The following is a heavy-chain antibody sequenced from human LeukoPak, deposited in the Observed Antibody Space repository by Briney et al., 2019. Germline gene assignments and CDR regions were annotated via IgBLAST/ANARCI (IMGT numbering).Heavy chain of an antibody. CDR3: ARLLDGGYSYGSTKYYFDY. CDR2: IYHSGST. Sequence: SETLSLTCTVSGYSISSGYYWGWIRQPPGKGLEWIGSIYHSGSTYYNPSLKSRVTISVDTSKNQFSLKLSSVTAADTAVYYCARLLDGGYSYGSTKYYFDYWGQGTLVTVSS. J-gene: IGHJ4*02. V-gene: IGHV4-38-2*02. CDR1: GYSISSGYY. D-gene: IGHD5-18*01.